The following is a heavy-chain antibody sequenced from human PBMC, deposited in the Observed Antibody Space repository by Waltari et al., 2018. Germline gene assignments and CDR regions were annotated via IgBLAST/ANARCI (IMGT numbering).Heavy chain of an antibody. CDR1: GFTFNVFG. D-gene: IGHD4-17*01. Sequence: DVQVWESGGDFVKPGGSLRLSCAASGFTFNVFGMSWVRQVPGKGLEWVSSISSSSSFIYYEDSVKGRFTISRDNAKNSLFLQMNSLRAEDTSVYYCVRSDYGDYVGGYYWGQGTVVTVSS. CDR3: VRSDYGDYVGGYY. CDR2: ISSSSSFI. V-gene: IGHV3-21*01. J-gene: IGHJ4*02.